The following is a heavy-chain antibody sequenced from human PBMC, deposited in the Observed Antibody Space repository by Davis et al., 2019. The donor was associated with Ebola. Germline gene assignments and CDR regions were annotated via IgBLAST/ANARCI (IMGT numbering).Heavy chain of an antibody. CDR3: ARDRRSGPAFDI. V-gene: IGHV3-23*01. CDR2: ISGSGGST. Sequence: GESLKISCAASGFTFSSYAMSWVRQAPGKGLEWVSAISGSGGSTYYADSVKGRFTISRDNSKNTLYLQMNSLRAEDTAVYYCARDRRSGPAFDIWGQGTMVTVSS. CDR1: GFTFSSYA. J-gene: IGHJ3*02. D-gene: IGHD2-8*02.